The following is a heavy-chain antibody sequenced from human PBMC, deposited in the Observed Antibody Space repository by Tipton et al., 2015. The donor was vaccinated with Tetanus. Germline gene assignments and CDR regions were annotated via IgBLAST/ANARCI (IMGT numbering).Heavy chain of an antibody. D-gene: IGHD2/OR15-2a*01. CDR3: ARHLYGYWFDP. Sequence: TLSLTCAVYGGSLSRYYWTWIRQPPGKGLEWIASIYFEGSTYYSPSLRSRLTIDVDTSQNLFSLRLASVTAADTAVYYCARHLYGYWFDPWGQGAPVTVSS. CDR1: GGSLSRYY. J-gene: IGHJ5*02. CDR2: IYFEGST. V-gene: IGHV4-39*02.